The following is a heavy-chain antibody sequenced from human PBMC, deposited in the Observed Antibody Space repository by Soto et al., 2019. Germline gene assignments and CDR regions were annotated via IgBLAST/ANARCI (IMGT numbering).Heavy chain of an antibody. V-gene: IGHV3-21*01. CDR1: GFTFSSYS. D-gene: IGHD3-22*01. Sequence: GGSLRLSCAASGFTFSSYSMNWVRQAPGKGLEWVSSISTSSGYIFYADSVKGRFTISRDNAKNSLYLQMNSLRAEDTAVYYCARGPNYYDSSAYALDYWGRGTLVTVSS. CDR3: ARGPNYYDSSAYALDY. J-gene: IGHJ4*02. CDR2: ISTSSGYI.